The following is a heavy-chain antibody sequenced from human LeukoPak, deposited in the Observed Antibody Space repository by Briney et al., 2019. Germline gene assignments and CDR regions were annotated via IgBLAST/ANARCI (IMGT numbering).Heavy chain of an antibody. CDR3: AKDLAREYCSGGSCYSCYYGMDV. J-gene: IGHJ6*02. CDR1: GFTFSSYG. Sequence: GGSLRLSCAASGFTFSSYGMHWVRQAPGKGLEWVAVIWYDGSNKYYADSVKSRFTISRDNSKNTLYLQMNSLRAEDTAVYYCAKDLAREYCSGGSCYSCYYGMDVWGQGTTVTVSS. D-gene: IGHD2-15*01. V-gene: IGHV3-33*06. CDR2: IWYDGSNK.